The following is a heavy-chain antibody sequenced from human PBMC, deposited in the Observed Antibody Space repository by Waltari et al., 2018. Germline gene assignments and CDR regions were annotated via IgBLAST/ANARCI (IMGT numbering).Heavy chain of an antibody. J-gene: IGHJ4*02. Sequence: EVQLVESGGGVIQPGGSLRLSCAASGFIVRTNYMSWVRQAPGKGLEWVSVIYNDGTKLYADSVKGRFTVSRDNSKNMVHLQMDGLRAEDTAVYYCATDGDGDCSLCLAQWGQGTLVTVSS. D-gene: IGHD2-21*02. CDR2: IYNDGTK. CDR3: ATDGDGDCSLCLAQ. CDR1: GFIVRTNY. V-gene: IGHV3-53*01.